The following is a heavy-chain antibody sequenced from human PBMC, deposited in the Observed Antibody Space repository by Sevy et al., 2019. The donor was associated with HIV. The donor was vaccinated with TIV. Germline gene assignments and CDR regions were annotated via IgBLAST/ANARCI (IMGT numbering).Heavy chain of an antibody. CDR1: GFTFSDYW. V-gene: IGHV3-7*01. CDR3: ARGQLVQDY. CDR2: IKQDGSEK. J-gene: IGHJ4*02. Sequence: GGSLRLSCASSGFTFSDYWMTWVRQAPEKGLEWVANIKQDGSEKYYVDSVKGRFTISRDNAKNSLYLPMTSLRADDTALYYCARGQLVQDYWGQGTLVTVSS. D-gene: IGHD1-1*01.